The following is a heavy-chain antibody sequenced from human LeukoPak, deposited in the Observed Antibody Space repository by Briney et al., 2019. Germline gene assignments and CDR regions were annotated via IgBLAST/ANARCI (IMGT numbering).Heavy chain of an antibody. CDR3: ATPKNPVLLWFGELYGNYGMDV. CDR1: GFTVSSNY. Sequence: PGGSLRLSCAASGFTVSSNYMSWVRQAPGKGLEWVSDIYSGGSTYYADSVKGRFTISIDNSKNTLYLQMNSLRAEDTAVYYCATPKNPVLLWFGELYGNYGMDVWGQGTTVTISS. V-gene: IGHV3-53*01. CDR2: IYSGGST. J-gene: IGHJ6*02. D-gene: IGHD3-10*01.